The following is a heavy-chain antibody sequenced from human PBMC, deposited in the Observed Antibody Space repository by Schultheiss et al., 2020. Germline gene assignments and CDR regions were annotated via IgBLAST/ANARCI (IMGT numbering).Heavy chain of an antibody. V-gene: IGHV4-34*01. D-gene: IGHD6-13*01. CDR3: ARERQSAVFDP. CDR1: GGSFSAYY. J-gene: IGHJ5*02. CDR2: IYYSGST. Sequence: SETLSLTCAVYGGSFSAYYWSWIRQPPGKGLEWIGSIYYSGSTYYNPSLKSRVTISVDKSKNQFSLKLSSVTAADTAVYYCARERQSAVFDPWGQGTLVTVSS.